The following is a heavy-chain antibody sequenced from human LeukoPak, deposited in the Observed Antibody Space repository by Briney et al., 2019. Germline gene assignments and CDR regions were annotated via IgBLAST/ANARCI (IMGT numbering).Heavy chain of an antibody. D-gene: IGHD5-12*01. J-gene: IGHJ5*02. CDR1: GGSFSGYY. Sequence: SETLSLTCAVYGGSFSGYYWSWIRQPPGKGLEWIGEINHSGSTNYNPSLKSRVTISVDTSKNQFSLKLSSVTAADTAVYYCARGEDIVATHQGYNWFDPWGQGTLVTVSS. CDR2: INHSGST. V-gene: IGHV4-34*01. CDR3: ARGEDIVATHQGYNWFDP.